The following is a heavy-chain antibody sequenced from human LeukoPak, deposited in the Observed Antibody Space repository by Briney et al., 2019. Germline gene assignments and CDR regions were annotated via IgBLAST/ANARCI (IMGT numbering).Heavy chain of an antibody. CDR2: IYYSGGT. Sequence: SETLSLTCTVSGDSISSYYWSWIRQPPGRGLEWIGYIYYSGGTNYNPSLKSRVTILVDKSNNQFSLKLSSVTAADTAVYYCARHPGIAAAGDYWGQGTLVTVSS. CDR3: ARHPGIAAAGDY. D-gene: IGHD6-13*01. V-gene: IGHV4-59*08. J-gene: IGHJ4*02. CDR1: GDSISSYY.